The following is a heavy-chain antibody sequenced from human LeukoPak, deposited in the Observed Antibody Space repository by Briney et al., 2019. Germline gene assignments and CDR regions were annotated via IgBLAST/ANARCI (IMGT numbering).Heavy chain of an antibody. J-gene: IGHJ4*02. CDR2: INHSGST. CDR1: GGSFSGYY. CDR3: ATSPEAAAAGNVY. Sequence: PSETLSLTCAVYGGSFSGYYWSWIRQPPGKGLEWIGEINHSGSTNYNPSLKSRVTISVDTSKNEFSLKLSSVTAADTAVYFCATSPEAAAAGNVYWGQGTLVTVSS. D-gene: IGHD6-13*01. V-gene: IGHV4-34*01.